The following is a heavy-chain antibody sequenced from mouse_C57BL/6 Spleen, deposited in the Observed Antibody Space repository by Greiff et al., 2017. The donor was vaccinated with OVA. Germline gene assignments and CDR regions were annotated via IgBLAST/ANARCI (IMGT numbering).Heavy chain of an antibody. Sequence: QVQLQQPGAELVRPGSSVKLSCKASGYTFTSYWMHWVKQRPIQGLEWIGNIDPSDSETHYNQKFKDKATLTVDKSSSTAYMQLSSLTSEDSAVYYCASRADYGRWYFDVWGTGTTVTVSS. D-gene: IGHD1-2*01. CDR2: IDPSDSET. V-gene: IGHV1-52*01. CDR1: GYTFTSYW. CDR3: ASRADYGRWYFDV. J-gene: IGHJ1*03.